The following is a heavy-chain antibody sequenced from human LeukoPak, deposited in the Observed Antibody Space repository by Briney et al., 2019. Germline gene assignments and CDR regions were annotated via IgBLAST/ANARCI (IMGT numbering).Heavy chain of an antibody. V-gene: IGHV3-30*18. J-gene: IGHJ4*02. Sequence: GRSLRLSCAASGFTFSSYGMHWVRQAPGKGLEWVAVISYDGSNKYYADSVKGRFTISRDNSKNTLYLQMNSLRAEDTAVYYCAKDGGSGWDFDYWGQGTLVTVSS. CDR2: ISYDGSNK. CDR3: AKDGGSGWDFDY. D-gene: IGHD6-19*01. CDR1: GFTFSSYG.